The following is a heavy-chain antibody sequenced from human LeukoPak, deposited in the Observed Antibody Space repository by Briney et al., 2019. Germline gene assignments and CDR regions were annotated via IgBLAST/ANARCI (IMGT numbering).Heavy chain of an antibody. V-gene: IGHV3-21*01. CDR2: LSSNNKYI. CDR1: GFTFSSYI. CDR3: VREGYDTTGEAFDI. J-gene: IGHJ3*02. Sequence: GGSLRLSCAASGFTFSSYIMNWVRQAPGKGLEWVSSLSSNNKYIYYADSVKGRFTISRDNAKNSLYLQVNSLRVEDTAVYYCVREGYDTTGEAFDIWGQGTMVTVSS. D-gene: IGHD3-22*01.